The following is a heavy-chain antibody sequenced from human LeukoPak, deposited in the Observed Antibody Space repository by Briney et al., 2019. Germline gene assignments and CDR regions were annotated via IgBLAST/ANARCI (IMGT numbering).Heavy chain of an antibody. CDR3: ARVEDYGDYSVY. CDR1: GYSFTSYW. CDR2: IYPGDSDT. J-gene: IGHJ4*02. D-gene: IGHD4-17*01. V-gene: IGHV5-51*01. Sequence: GESLQISCQGSGYSFTSYWIGWVRQMPGKGLEWMGIIYPGDSDTRYSPSFQGQVTISADKSINTAYLQWSSLKASDTAVYYCARVEDYGDYSVYWGQGTLVTVSS.